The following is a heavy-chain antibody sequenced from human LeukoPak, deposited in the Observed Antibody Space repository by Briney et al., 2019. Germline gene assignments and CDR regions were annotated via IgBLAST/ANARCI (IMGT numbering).Heavy chain of an antibody. V-gene: IGHV3-66*01. CDR2: IYNSGIT. CDR1: GFSVTTKY. D-gene: IGHD3-22*01. CDR3: ASSPLGYYDSSGYYYYSSSYFDY. J-gene: IGHJ4*02. Sequence: GGSLRLSCAASGFSVTTKYMTWVRQAPGKGLEWVSVIYNSGITYYADSVKGRFTISRDNAKNSLYLQMNSLRAEDTAVYYCASSPLGYYDSSGYYYYSSSYFDYWGQGTLVTVSS.